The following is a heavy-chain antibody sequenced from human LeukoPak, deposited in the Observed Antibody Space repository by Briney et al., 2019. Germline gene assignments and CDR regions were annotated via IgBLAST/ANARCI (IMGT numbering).Heavy chain of an antibody. Sequence: SETLSLTCTVSGGSISSSSYYWGWIRQPPGKGRERIGGIYYSGSTYYNPSLKSRDTIPADTSKSQFSLQLSSVTAADTAVYYCARRGPGSYDQFDHWGQGTLVTVSS. CDR3: ARRGPGSYDQFDH. D-gene: IGHD3-10*01. J-gene: IGHJ4*02. V-gene: IGHV4-39*07. CDR2: IYYSGST. CDR1: GGSISSSSYY.